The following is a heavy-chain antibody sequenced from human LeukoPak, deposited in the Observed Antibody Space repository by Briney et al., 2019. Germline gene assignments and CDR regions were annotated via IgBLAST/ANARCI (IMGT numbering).Heavy chain of an antibody. Sequence: GGSLRLSCAASGFTFSSYWMHWIRQAPGKGLEWVSYISSSGSTIYYADSVKGRFTISRDNAKNSLYLQMNSLRAEDTAVYYCARGIVPAPIDWFDPWGQGTLVTVSS. V-gene: IGHV3-11*04. D-gene: IGHD2-2*01. CDR1: GFTFSSYW. J-gene: IGHJ5*02. CDR2: ISSSGSTI. CDR3: ARGIVPAPIDWFDP.